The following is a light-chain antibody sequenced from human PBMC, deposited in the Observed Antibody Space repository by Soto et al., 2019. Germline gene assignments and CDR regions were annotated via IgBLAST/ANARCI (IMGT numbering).Light chain of an antibody. CDR3: QQRSNWPPWT. Sequence: EIVMTQSPATLSVSPGEGATLSCRASQSVSSNLAWYQQKPGQAPRLLIYGASTRASGIPARFSGTGSGTEFTLTISSLQSEDFAVYYCQQRSNWPPWTFGQGTKVEIK. V-gene: IGKV3-15*01. CDR1: QSVSSN. J-gene: IGKJ1*01. CDR2: GAS.